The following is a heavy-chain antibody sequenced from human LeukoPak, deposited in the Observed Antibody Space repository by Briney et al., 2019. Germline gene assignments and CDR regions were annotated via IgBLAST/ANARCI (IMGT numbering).Heavy chain of an antibody. CDR1: GGSISSSSYY. D-gene: IGHD4-17*01. CDR2: IYYSGST. V-gene: IGHV4-39*01. Sequence: SETLSLTCTVSGGSISSSSYYWGWIRQPPGKGLEWIGSIYYSGSTYYNPSLKSRVTISVDTSKNQFSLKLCSVTAADTAVYYCASGMTTVTTLGYWGQGTLVTVSS. CDR3: ASGMTTVTTLGY. J-gene: IGHJ4*02.